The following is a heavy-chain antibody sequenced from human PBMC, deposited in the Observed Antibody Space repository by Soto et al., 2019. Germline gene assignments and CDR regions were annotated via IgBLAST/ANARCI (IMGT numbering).Heavy chain of an antibody. V-gene: IGHV4-34*01. D-gene: IGHD3-16*02. CDR3: ARGPYRVGFGVDP. CDR1: GGSISSYY. CDR2: INHSGST. Sequence: SETLSLTCTVSGGSISSYYWSWIRQPPGKGLEWIGEINHSGSTNYNPSLKSRVTISVDTSKNQFSLKLSSVTAADTAVYYCARGPYRVGFGVDPWGQGALVTVSS. J-gene: IGHJ5*02.